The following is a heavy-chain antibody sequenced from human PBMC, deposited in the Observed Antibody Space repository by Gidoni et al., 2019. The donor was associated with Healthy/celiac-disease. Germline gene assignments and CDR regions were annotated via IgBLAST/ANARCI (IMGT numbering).Heavy chain of an antibody. D-gene: IGHD6-19*01. V-gene: IGHV1-8*01. CDR3: ARATVADPLRLDP. CDR1: GYTFTSYD. CDR2: MNPNSGNT. Sequence: QVQLVQSGAEVKQPGSSVKVSCKASGYTFTSYDINWVRQATGQGLEWMGGMNPNSGNTGYAQKFQGRVTMTRNTSISTAYMELSSLRSEDTAVYYCARATVADPLRLDPWGQGTLVTVSS. J-gene: IGHJ5*02.